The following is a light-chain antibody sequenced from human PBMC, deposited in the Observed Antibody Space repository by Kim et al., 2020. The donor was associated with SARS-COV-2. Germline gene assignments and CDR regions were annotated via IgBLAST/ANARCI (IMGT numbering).Light chain of an antibody. J-gene: IGKJ2*03. CDR1: QSVSSN. Sequence: EVVMTQSPATLSVSPGERATLSCRASQSVSSNLAWYQQKPGQAPRLLIYGASTRAPGIAARFSDSGSGTEFTLTISSLQSEDFTVYYCQQYNNWPLYSFGQGTKLEI. CDR2: GAS. CDR3: QQYNNWPLYS. V-gene: IGKV3-15*01.